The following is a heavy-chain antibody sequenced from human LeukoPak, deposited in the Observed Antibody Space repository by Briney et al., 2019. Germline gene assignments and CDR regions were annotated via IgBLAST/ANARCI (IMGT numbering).Heavy chain of an antibody. V-gene: IGHV3-20*04. Sequence: PGGSLRLSCAVSGFTFGNYAMSWVRQAPGKGLEWVSGINWNGGSTGYVDSVKGQFTISRDNAKNSLYLQMNSLRAEDTAVYYCARELAAAGTNWFDPWGQGTLVTVSS. CDR1: GFTFGNYA. CDR3: ARELAAAGTNWFDP. D-gene: IGHD6-13*01. J-gene: IGHJ5*02. CDR2: INWNGGST.